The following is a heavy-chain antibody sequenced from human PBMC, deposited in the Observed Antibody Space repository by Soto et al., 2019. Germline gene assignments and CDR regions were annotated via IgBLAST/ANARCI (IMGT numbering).Heavy chain of an antibody. J-gene: IGHJ5*02. CDR1: RIVVYGSS. D-gene: IGHD3-9*01. CDR2: IRSKANNYAT. CDR3: TRQVRSVDNL. V-gene: IGHV3-73*01. Sequence: SRIVVYGSSIHFVRRASGKGLEWLGLIRSKANNYATAYGASVKGRFTISRDDSKNTAYLQMNSLKTEDTAIYYCTRQVRSVDNLLGQGTLVTVSS.